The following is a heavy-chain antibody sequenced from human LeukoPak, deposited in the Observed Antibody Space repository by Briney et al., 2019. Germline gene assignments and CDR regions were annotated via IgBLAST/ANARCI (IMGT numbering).Heavy chain of an antibody. J-gene: IGHJ5*02. V-gene: IGHV4-39*06. CDR1: GGSISSSSYY. D-gene: IGHD5-24*01. CDR2: IYYSGST. Sequence: SETLSLTCTVSGGSISSSSYYWGWIRQPPGKGLEWIGSIYYSGSTYNNPSLKSRFTISVDTSKNQFTLKLSSVTAADTAVYYCARESLTWLQSRTSWFDPWGQGTLVTVSS. CDR3: ARESLTWLQSRTSWFDP.